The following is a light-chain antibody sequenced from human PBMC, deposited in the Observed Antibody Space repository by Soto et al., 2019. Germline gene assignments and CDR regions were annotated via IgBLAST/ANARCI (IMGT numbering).Light chain of an antibody. J-gene: IGLJ3*02. CDR2: EDN. V-gene: IGLV6-57*01. CDR1: SGSIASNY. Sequence: NFMLTQPDSVSESPGKTVIISCTRSSGSIASNYGQWYQQRPGSSPTTVIYEDNQRPSGVPDRFSGSIDSSSNSASLTISGLETEDEADYYCQSYDATNQVFGGGTKLTVL. CDR3: QSYDATNQV.